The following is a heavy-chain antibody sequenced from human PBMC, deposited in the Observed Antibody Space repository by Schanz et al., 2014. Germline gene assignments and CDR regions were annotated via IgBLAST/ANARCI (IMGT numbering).Heavy chain of an antibody. Sequence: EVQLVESGGGLVKPGGSLRLSCAASGFTFNIYSMNWVRQAPGKGLEWLSYISRDGTTSYYADSVKGRFTISRDNAKNSLYLEMTSLRGEDTAVYYCARENLNWEAFDIWGQGTMVTVSS. V-gene: IGHV3-21*05. CDR1: GFTFNIYS. CDR3: ARENLNWEAFDI. D-gene: IGHD7-27*01. J-gene: IGHJ3*02. CDR2: ISRDGTTS.